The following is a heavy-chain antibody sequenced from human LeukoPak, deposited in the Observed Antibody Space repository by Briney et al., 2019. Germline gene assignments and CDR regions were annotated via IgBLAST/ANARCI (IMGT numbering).Heavy chain of an antibody. Sequence: GGSLRLSCAVSGITLSNYGMSWVRQAPGKGLEWVSGISASGGGTNYADSVKGRFTISRDNPKNTLFLQMNSMRAEDTAVYFCAKRGVVIRVILVGFHKEAYYFDSWGQGALVTVSS. V-gene: IGHV3-23*01. CDR2: ISASGGGT. D-gene: IGHD3-22*01. CDR3: AKRGVVIRVILVGFHKEAYYFDS. J-gene: IGHJ4*02. CDR1: GITLSNYG.